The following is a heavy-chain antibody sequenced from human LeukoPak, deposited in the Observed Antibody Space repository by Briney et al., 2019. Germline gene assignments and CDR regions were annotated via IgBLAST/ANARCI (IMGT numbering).Heavy chain of an antibody. CDR3: AKDLYSSSWSYFDY. V-gene: IGHV3-23*01. Sequence: GGSLRLSCAASGFTFSSYAMSWVRQAPEKGLEWVSAISGSGGSTYYADSVKGRFTISRDNSKNTLYLQMNSLRAEDTAVYYCAKDLYSSSWSYFDYWGQGTLVTVSS. CDR1: GFTFSSYA. D-gene: IGHD6-13*01. J-gene: IGHJ4*02. CDR2: ISGSGGST.